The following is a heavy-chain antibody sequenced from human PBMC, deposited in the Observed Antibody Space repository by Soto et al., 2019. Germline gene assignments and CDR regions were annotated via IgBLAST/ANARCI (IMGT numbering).Heavy chain of an antibody. CDR1: GFSFRSHG. J-gene: IGHJ4*02. D-gene: IGHD4-17*01. CDR3: ARDSSGVTTYFDS. Sequence: QVQLVESGGGVVQPGRSLRLSCAASGFSFRSHGMHWVRRAPGKGLEWVAVIWYDGSKKYYADSVKGRFTISRDNSKNTLYLEMNSLRAEDTAVYYCARDSSGVTTYFDSWGQGSLVTVSS. CDR2: IWYDGSKK. V-gene: IGHV3-33*01.